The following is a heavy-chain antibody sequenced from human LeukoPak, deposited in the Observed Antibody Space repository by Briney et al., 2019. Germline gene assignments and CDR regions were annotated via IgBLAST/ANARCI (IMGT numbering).Heavy chain of an antibody. CDR2: IYTSGNT. CDR1: GGSISSGSYF. V-gene: IGHV4-61*02. CDR3: ARADARSRNWFDP. D-gene: IGHD3-3*01. Sequence: SQTLSLTCTVSGGSISSGSYFWSWIRQPAGKGLEWIGRIYTSGNTNHNPSLKSRVTMSVDTSKNQFSLKLSSVTAADTAVYYCARADARSRNWFDPWGQGTLVTVSS. J-gene: IGHJ5*02.